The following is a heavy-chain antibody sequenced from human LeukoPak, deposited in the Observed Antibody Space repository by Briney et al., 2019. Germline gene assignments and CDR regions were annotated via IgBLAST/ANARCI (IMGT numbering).Heavy chain of an antibody. Sequence: GGSLRLSCAASGFTFSSYEMNWVRQAPGKGLEGVSYISSSGSTIYYADSVKGRFTIYRDNAKNSLYLQMNSLRAEDTAVYYCAELGITMIGGVWGKGTTVTISS. J-gene: IGHJ6*04. CDR1: GFTFSSYE. CDR2: ISSSGSTI. V-gene: IGHV3-48*03. D-gene: IGHD3-10*02. CDR3: AELGITMIGGV.